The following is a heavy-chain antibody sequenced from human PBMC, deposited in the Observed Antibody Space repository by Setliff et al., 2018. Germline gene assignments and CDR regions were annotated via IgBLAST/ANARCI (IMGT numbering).Heavy chain of an antibody. J-gene: IGHJ4*02. D-gene: IGHD3-10*01. CDR2: INPHGSEK. CDR1: GLSYTNDW. CDR3: FGAGTCSY. Sequence: GGSLRLSCTASGLSYTNDWVSWVRQAPGKGLEWLASINPHGSEKYYADSVKGRFTISRDNAKNSLSLQMNSLRTEDTAVYYCFGAGTCSYWGQGTLVTVS. V-gene: IGHV3-7*03.